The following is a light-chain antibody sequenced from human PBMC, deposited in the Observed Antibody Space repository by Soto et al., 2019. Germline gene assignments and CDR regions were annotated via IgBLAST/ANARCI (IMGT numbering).Light chain of an antibody. J-gene: IGKJ5*01. CDR3: QQRKNWPPIT. CDR2: DAS. Sequence: LSMSPAIVSLSTGETANLSCRASQSVDKFLAWYQQRPGQPPRLLIFDASNRATGVPVRFSGSGSGTVFTLTIGSLEPEDSAVYYCQQRKNWPPITFGQGTLLEIK. V-gene: IGKV3-11*01. CDR1: QSVDKF.